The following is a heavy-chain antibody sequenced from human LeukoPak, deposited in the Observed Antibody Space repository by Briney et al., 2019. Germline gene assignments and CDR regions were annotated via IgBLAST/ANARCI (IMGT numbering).Heavy chain of an antibody. Sequence: SETLSLTCTVSGYSISSGYYWGWIRQPPGKGLEWIGSIYHNGNTYYNPSLKSRVTVSVDTSKNQFSLKLRSVTAADTAVYYCAREGDSNSVGWFDPWGQGTLVTVSS. CDR2: IYHNGNT. J-gene: IGHJ5*02. CDR3: AREGDSNSVGWFDP. CDR1: GYSISSGYY. D-gene: IGHD6-13*01. V-gene: IGHV4-38-2*02.